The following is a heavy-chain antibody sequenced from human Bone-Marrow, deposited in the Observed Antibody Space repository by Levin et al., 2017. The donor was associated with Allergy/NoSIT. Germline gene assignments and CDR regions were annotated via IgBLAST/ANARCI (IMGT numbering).Heavy chain of an antibody. V-gene: IGHV4-34*01. CDR3: ARGVELQQGRQYFSYLDA. CDR1: GASFNDYY. D-gene: IGHD2/OR15-2a*01. Sequence: SETLSLTCAVYGASFNDYYWSFIRQAPGKGRDWIGETNHSGTANYNPSLKGRVTMSVDTSKKQFSLRLTSVTAADTGVYYCARGVELQQGRQYFSYLDAWGDGTTVIVSS. CDR2: TNHSGTA. J-gene: IGHJ6*03.